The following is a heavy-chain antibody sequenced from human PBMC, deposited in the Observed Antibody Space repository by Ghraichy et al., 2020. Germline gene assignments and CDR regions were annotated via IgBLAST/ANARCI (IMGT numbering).Heavy chain of an antibody. CDR2: ISAYNGNT. V-gene: IGHV1-18*01. D-gene: IGHD3-10*01. Sequence: ASVKVSCKASGYTFTSYGISWVRQAPGQGLEWMGWISAYNGNTNYAQKLQGRVTMTTDTSTSTAYMELRSLRSDDTAVYYCAREGYYGSGSYYYGMDVWGQGTTVTVSS. CDR1: GYTFTSYG. CDR3: AREGYYGSGSYYYGMDV. J-gene: IGHJ6*02.